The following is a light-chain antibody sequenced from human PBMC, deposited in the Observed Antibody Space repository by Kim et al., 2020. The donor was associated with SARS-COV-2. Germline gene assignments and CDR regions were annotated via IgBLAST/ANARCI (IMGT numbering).Light chain of an antibody. V-gene: IGLV1-47*01. CDR2: RNN. CDR1: SSNIGSNY. J-gene: IGLJ3*02. Sequence: GQRVTMSCSGSSSNIGSNYVYWYQQLPGTAPKLLIYRNNQRPSGVPVRFSGSKSGTSASLAISGLRSEDEADYYCAAWDDSLSGRVFGGGTQLTVL. CDR3: AAWDDSLSGRV.